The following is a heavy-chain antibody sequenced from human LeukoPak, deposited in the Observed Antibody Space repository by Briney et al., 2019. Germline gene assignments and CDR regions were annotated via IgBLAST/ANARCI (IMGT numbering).Heavy chain of an antibody. Sequence: ASVKVSCKASGYTFTSYDINWVRQATGQGLEWMGWMNPNSGNTGYAQKFQGRVTMTRNTSISTAYMELRSLRSDDTAVYYCARHIGQGAPELTFDYWGQGTLVTVSS. J-gene: IGHJ4*02. D-gene: IGHD1-26*01. V-gene: IGHV1-8*01. CDR1: GYTFTSYD. CDR3: ARHIGQGAPELTFDY. CDR2: MNPNSGNT.